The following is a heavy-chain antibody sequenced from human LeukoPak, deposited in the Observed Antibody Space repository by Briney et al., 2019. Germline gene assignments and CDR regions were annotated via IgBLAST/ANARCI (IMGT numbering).Heavy chain of an antibody. J-gene: IGHJ6*03. Sequence: GGSLRLSCAASGFTFRSYGMHWVRQAPGKGLEWVAVISYDGSNKYYADSVKGRFTISRDNSKNTLYLQMNSLRAEDTAVYYCAKDPAGDYYYYMDVWGKGTTVTVSS. V-gene: IGHV3-30*18. D-gene: IGHD3-10*01. CDR1: GFTFRSYG. CDR3: AKDPAGDYYYYMDV. CDR2: ISYDGSNK.